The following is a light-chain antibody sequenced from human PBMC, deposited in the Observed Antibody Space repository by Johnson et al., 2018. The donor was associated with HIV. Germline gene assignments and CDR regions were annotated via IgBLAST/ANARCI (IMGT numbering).Light chain of an antibody. J-gene: IGLJ1*01. CDR3: GTWDSSLSAYV. CDR2: ENN. CDR1: SSNIGNNY. Sequence: QSVLTQPPSVSAAPGQKVTISCSGSSSNIGNNYVSWYQQLPGTAPKLLIYENNKRPSGIPDRFSGSKSGTSATLGLTGLTPGDEADYYCGTWDSSLSAYVFGTGTKVTVL. V-gene: IGLV1-51*02.